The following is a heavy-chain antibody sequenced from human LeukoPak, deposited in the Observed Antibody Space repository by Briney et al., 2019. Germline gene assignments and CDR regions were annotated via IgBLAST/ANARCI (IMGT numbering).Heavy chain of an antibody. V-gene: IGHV4-59*01. CDR3: ARYRNEALFAFDI. CDR1: GDSISNYY. J-gene: IGHJ3*02. D-gene: IGHD1-14*01. CDR2: IYYSGNT. Sequence: KPSGTLSLTCTVPGDSISNYYWSWIRQPPGKGLEWIGYIYYSGNTDYNPSLKSRVTISVDTSKNQFSLRLNSVTAADTAVYYCARYRNEALFAFDIWGQGTMVTVSS.